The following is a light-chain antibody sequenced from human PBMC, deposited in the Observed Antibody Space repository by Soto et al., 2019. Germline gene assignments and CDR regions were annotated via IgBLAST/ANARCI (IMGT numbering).Light chain of an antibody. CDR1: QSIGSW. Sequence: DAQMTEGPSSLSASVGDRVTITCRASQSIGSWLAWYQQKPGKAPKLLIYKTYILENGVPSRFSGSGSGPEFTLSISSLQPADFATYSCHQYNSYWTFGQGTKVDIK. CDR3: HQYNSYWT. J-gene: IGKJ1*01. V-gene: IGKV1-5*03. CDR2: KTY.